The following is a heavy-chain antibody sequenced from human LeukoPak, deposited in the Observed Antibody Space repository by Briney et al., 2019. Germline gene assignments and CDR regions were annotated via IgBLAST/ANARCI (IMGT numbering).Heavy chain of an antibody. J-gene: IGHJ4*02. CDR3: ARGGGYSYDYFDY. V-gene: IGHV3-74*01. D-gene: IGHD5-18*01. Sequence: GGSLRLSCAASGFTFSSYSMNWVRQAPGKGLVWVSRINSHGSSTTYADSVKGRFTISRDNAKNTLYLQMNSLRADDTAVYYCARGGGYSYDYFDYWGQGTLVTVSS. CDR2: INSHGSST. CDR1: GFTFSSYS.